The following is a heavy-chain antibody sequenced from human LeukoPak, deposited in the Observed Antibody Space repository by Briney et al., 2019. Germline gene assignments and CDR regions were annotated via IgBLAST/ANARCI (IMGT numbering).Heavy chain of an antibody. CDR3: ARGDGYYSTFDY. Sequence: SETLSLTCTVSGDSISTSSYYWGWIRQPPGMGLERIGYIYYSGSTNYNPSLKSRVSMSVDTSKNQFSLKLSSVTAADTAVYYCARGDGYYSTFDYWGQGTLVTVSS. CDR2: IYYSGST. CDR1: GDSISTSSYY. V-gene: IGHV4-61*05. J-gene: IGHJ4*02. D-gene: IGHD5-24*01.